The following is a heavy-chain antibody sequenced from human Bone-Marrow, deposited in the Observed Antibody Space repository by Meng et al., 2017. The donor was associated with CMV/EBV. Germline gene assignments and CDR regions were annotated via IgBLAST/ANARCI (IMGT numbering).Heavy chain of an antibody. D-gene: IGHD2-21*01. J-gene: IGHJ4*02. Sequence: GESLKISFAASGFTFSSYWMHWVRQAPGKGLVWVSRINSDGSSTSYADSVKGRFTISRDNAKNTLYLQMNSLRAEDTVVYYCARDGRDFAGRHFDYWGQGTLVTVSS. CDR3: ARDGRDFAGRHFDY. CDR2: INSDGSST. V-gene: IGHV3-74*01. CDR1: GFTFSSYW.